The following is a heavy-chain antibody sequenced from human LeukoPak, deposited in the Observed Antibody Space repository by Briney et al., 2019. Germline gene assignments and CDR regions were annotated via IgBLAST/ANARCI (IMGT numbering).Heavy chain of an antibody. Sequence: PGGSLRLSCAASGSTFSSYSMNWVRQAPGKGLEWVSSISSSSSYIYYADSVKGRFTISRDNAKNSLYLQMNSLRAEDTAVYYCAPGPDSGSYYYFDYWGQGTLVTVSS. CDR3: APGPDSGSYYYFDY. D-gene: IGHD1-26*01. CDR1: GSTFSSYS. CDR2: ISSSSSYI. J-gene: IGHJ4*02. V-gene: IGHV3-21*01.